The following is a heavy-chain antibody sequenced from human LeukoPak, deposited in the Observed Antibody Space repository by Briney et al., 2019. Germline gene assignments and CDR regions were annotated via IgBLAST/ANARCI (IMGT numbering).Heavy chain of an antibody. J-gene: IGHJ6*02. CDR3: AKFSPAPLLNYYYYGMDV. V-gene: IGHV3-23*01. CDR1: GFTFSTFA. Sequence: PGGSLRLSCAASGFTFSTFAMSWVRQAPGTGLEWVSCFSGSGASTYYADSVKGRFTISRDNSKNTLYLQMNSLRAKATAVYYCAKFSPAPLLNYYYYGMDVWGQGTTVTVSS. D-gene: IGHD2-2*01. CDR2: FSGSGAST.